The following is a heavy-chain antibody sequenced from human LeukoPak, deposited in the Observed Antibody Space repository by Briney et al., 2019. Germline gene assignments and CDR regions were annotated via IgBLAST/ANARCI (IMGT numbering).Heavy chain of an antibody. V-gene: IGHV3-9*01. CDR2: ISWNSGSI. J-gene: IGHJ3*02. CDR3: AKAIGQWSVRGAFDI. CDR1: GFTFDDYA. Sequence: GRSLRLSCAASGFTFDDYAMHWVRQAPGKGLEWVSGISWNSGSIGYADSVKGRFTISRDNAKNSLYLQMNSLRAEDTALYYCAKAIGQWSVRGAFDIWGQGTMVTVSS. D-gene: IGHD6-19*01.